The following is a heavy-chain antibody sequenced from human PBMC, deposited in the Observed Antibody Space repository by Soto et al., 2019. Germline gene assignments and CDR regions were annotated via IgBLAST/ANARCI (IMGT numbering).Heavy chain of an antibody. CDR2: IIPIFGTA. J-gene: IGHJ4*02. CDR1: GGTFSSYA. CDR3: AREGASGSHIGY. V-gene: IGHV1-69*01. Sequence: QVQLVQSGAEVKKPGSSVKVSCKASGGTFSSYAISWVRQAPGQGLEWMGGIIPIFGTANYAQKFQGRVTITADESTSTAYTGLSSLRSEDTAVYSCAREGASGSHIGYWGQGTLVTVSS. D-gene: IGHD3-22*01.